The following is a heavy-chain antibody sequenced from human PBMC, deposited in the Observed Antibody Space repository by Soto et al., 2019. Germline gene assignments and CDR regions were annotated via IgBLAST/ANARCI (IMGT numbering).Heavy chain of an antibody. J-gene: IGHJ4*02. CDR1: GYSFTSYW. D-gene: IGHD3-22*01. CDR2: IYPGDSDT. CDR3: ARLRGTMIVVPPIDY. V-gene: IGHV5-51*01. Sequence: PGESLKISCKGSGYSFTSYWIGWVRQMPGKGLEWMGIIYPGDSDTRYSPSFQGQVTISADKSISTAYLQWSSLKASDTAMYYCARLRGTMIVVPPIDYWGQGSLVTVSS.